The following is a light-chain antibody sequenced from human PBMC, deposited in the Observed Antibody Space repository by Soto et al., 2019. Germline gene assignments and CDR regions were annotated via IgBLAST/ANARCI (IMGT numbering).Light chain of an antibody. J-gene: IGKJ1*01. Sequence: DIQMTQSPSSLSAFVGGRVTITCRASQNIDRYLNWYQQRPGKAPKLLIYATSNLQGGVTSRFSGGGSGPDFSLNISNLQPEHFATDFCQQTYSTPWTFGQGPKVEI. V-gene: IGKV1-39*01. CDR1: QNIDRY. CDR3: QQTYSTPWT. CDR2: ATS.